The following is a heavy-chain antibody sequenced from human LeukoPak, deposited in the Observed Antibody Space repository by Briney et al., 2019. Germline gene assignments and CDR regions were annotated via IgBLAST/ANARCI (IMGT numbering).Heavy chain of an antibody. CDR1: GYTFTTCY. CDR3: ARAIERGRRFDY. J-gene: IGHJ4*02. V-gene: IGHV1-46*01. Sequence: AVKVSCRTSGYTFTTCYVQWVRQAPGQGLEWMGVINPSGGSASYAQNFQGRVAMTRDTSTSTVDMELISVISDDTAIYYCARAIERGRRFDYWGQGTLVTVSS. CDR2: INPSGGSA. D-gene: IGHD5-24*01.